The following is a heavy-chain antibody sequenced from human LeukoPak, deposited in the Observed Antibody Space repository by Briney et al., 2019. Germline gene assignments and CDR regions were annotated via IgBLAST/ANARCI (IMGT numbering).Heavy chain of an antibody. V-gene: IGHV1-2*02. CDR3: ARVPGITMVRGVVFDY. J-gene: IGHJ4*02. CDR2: INPNSGGT. CDR1: GYTFTGYY. D-gene: IGHD3-10*01. Sequence: ASVKVSCKASGYTFTGYYMHWVRQAPGQGLEWMGWINPNSGGTNYAQKFQGRVTMTRDTSIGTAYMELSRLRSDDTAVYYCARVPGITMVRGVVFDYWGQGTLVTVSS.